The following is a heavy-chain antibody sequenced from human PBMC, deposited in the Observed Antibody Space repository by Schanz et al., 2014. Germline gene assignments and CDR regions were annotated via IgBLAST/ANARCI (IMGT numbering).Heavy chain of an antibody. CDR1: EFIISNYW. J-gene: IGHJ3*02. Sequence: EVQLVESGGGLVQPGGSLTLSCAASEFIISNYWMTWVRQAPGKGPEWVANIKQDGSEKYYVDSVKGRFTISRDNAKNSLYLEMTSLRGEDTAVYYCARENLNWEAFDIWGQGTVVTVSS. CDR2: IKQDGSEK. V-gene: IGHV3-7*03. CDR3: ARENLNWEAFDI. D-gene: IGHD7-27*01.